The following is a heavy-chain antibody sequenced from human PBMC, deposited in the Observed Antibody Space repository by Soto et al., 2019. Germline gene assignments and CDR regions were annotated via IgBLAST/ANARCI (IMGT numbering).Heavy chain of an antibody. V-gene: IGHV3-21*01. CDR2: ISSSSSYI. CDR1: GFTFSSYS. Sequence: GSLRLSCAASGFTFSSYSMNWVRQAPGKGLEWVSSISSSSSYIYYADSVKGRFTISRDNAKNSLYLQMNSLRAEDTAVYYCAKGPDEIAFDIWGQGTMVTVSS. CDR3: AKGPDEIAFDI. J-gene: IGHJ3*02.